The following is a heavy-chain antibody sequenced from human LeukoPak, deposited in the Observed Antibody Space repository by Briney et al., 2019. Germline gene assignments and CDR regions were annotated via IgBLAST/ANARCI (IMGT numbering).Heavy chain of an antibody. D-gene: IGHD2-2*01. J-gene: IGHJ4*02. CDR2: ISGSGGST. V-gene: IGHV3-23*01. CDR1: GFTLNRYS. CDR3: AKDPYCSSTSCHDY. Sequence: GSLRLFFAASGFTLNRYSMKLVRPAPGEGLGVVSAISGSGGSTYYADSVKGRFTISRDNSKNTLYLQMNSLGAEDTAVYYCAKDPYCSSTSCHDYWGQGTLVTVSS.